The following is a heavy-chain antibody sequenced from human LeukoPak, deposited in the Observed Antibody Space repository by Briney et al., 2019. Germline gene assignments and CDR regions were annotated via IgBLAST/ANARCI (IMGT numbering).Heavy chain of an antibody. V-gene: IGHV1-18*04. D-gene: IGHD2-8*01. Sequence: ASVKVSCKASGYNFISYGVSWIRLVPGQGLEWMGWISPFNGDTNYAQTFQGRVTMTTDTSTSTVYMELRSLKLDDTAVYYCARGDPNIVLMVYATNAFDIWGQGTMVTVSS. CDR3: ARGDPNIVLMVYATNAFDI. CDR1: GYNFISYG. CDR2: ISPFNGDT. J-gene: IGHJ3*02.